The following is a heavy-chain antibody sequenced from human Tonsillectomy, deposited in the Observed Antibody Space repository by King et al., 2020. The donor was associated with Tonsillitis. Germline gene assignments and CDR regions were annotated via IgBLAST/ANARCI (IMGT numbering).Heavy chain of an antibody. CDR2: AHYSGNT. D-gene: IGHD2-15*01. V-gene: IGHV4-39*01. CDR1: DDSISSSRYY. J-gene: IGHJ4*02. Sequence: QLQESGPGLVKPSETLSLTCTVSDDSISSSRYYWGWIRQPPGQGLEWIGSAHYSGNTYYNLSLKSRVTISVDTSKSQISLKLNSVTAADTAVYYCARLEGEYCSGGSCYPDYWGQGTLVIVSS. CDR3: ARLEGEYCSGGSCYPDY.